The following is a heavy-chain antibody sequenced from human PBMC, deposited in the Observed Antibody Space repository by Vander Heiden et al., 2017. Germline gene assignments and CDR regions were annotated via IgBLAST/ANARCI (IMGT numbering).Heavy chain of an antibody. CDR3: AKERGTVVRDYYYYYGMDV. V-gene: IGHV3-23*01. J-gene: IGHJ6*02. Sequence: EVQLLESGGGLVQPGGSLRLSCAASGFTFSSYAMRWVRQAPGKGLEWVSAISGSGGSTYYADSVKGRFTISRDNSKNTLYLQMNSRRAEDTAVYYCAKERGTVVRDYYYYYGMDVWGQGYTVTVSS. D-gene: IGHD2-15*01. CDR1: GFTFSSYA. CDR2: ISGSGGST.